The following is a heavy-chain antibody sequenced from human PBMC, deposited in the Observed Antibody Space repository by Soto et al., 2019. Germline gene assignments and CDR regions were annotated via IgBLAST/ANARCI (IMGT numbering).Heavy chain of an antibody. J-gene: IGHJ5*02. V-gene: IGHV1-69*01. D-gene: IGHD3-9*01. Sequence: QVQLVQSGAEVKKPGSSVKVSCKASGGTFNNHAIXXVRXAXGQGLEWMGGIIPIFGTSNYAQKFQGRVTITADESTRTAYMELSSLXXXXXXXXXXXXGXXXXXXTILRDKWFDPWGQGTLVTVSS. CDR3: XXGXXXXXXTILRDKWFDP. CDR1: GGTFNNHA. CDR2: IIPIFGTS.